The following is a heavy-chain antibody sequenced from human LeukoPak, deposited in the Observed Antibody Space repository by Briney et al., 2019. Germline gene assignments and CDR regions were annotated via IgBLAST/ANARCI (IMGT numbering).Heavy chain of an antibody. J-gene: IGHJ4*02. CDR2: ISSSGSGDNT. CDR3: AKDKYHDSSGTFDY. Sequence: GGSLRLSCAASGVTLSTYAMSWARQAPGKGLEWVSGISSSGSGDNTYYADSVKGRLTISRDSSKNTLFLHMNTLRAEDTAIYYCAKDKYHDSSGTFDYWGQGTLVTVSS. V-gene: IGHV3-23*01. D-gene: IGHD3-22*01. CDR1: GVTLSTYA.